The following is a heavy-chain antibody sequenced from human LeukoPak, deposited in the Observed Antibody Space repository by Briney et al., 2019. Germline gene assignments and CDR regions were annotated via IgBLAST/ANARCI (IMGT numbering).Heavy chain of an antibody. Sequence: GGSLRLSCAAPGFTFSSYAMSWVRQAPGKGLEWVSAISGSGGSTYYADSVKGRFTISRDNSKNTLYLQMNSLRAEDTAVYYCAKDIAARLAFDYWGQGTLVTVSS. V-gene: IGHV3-23*01. CDR3: AKDIAARLAFDY. D-gene: IGHD6-6*01. J-gene: IGHJ4*02. CDR1: GFTFSSYA. CDR2: ISGSGGST.